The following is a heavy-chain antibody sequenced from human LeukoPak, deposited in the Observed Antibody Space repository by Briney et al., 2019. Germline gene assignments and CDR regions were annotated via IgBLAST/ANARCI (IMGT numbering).Heavy chain of an antibody. CDR2: INSDGSST. D-gene: IGHD3-9*01. Sequence: GGSLRLSCAASGFTFSGYWMHWVRQAPGKGLGGVSRINSDGSSTSYADSVKGRFTISRDNAKNTLYLQMNSLRAEDTAVYYCARDISTELLRYFDWLSGDLFDYWGQGTLVTVSS. V-gene: IGHV3-74*01. CDR3: ARDISTELLRYFDWLSGDLFDY. J-gene: IGHJ4*02. CDR1: GFTFSGYW.